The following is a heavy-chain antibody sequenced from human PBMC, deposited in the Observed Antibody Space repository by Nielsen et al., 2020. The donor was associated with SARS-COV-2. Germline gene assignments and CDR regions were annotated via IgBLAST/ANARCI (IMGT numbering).Heavy chain of an antibody. CDR1: GFTFSSYW. CDR2: INQDGSEK. V-gene: IGHV3-7*05. Sequence: GKSLKISCAASGFTFSSYWMSWVRQAPGKGLECVANINQDGSEKYYVDSVKGRFTISRDNAKYSLFLQMNSLRAEDTAVYYCARDFSGWFSLGGYDYWGQGTLVTVSS. D-gene: IGHD3-16*01. J-gene: IGHJ4*02. CDR3: ARDFSGWFSLGGYDY.